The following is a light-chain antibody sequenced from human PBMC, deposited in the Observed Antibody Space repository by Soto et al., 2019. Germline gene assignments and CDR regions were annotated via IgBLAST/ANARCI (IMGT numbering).Light chain of an antibody. CDR3: CSYRSVTSPYYV. J-gene: IGLJ1*01. CDR1: SSDIGGYKD. CDR2: EVS. Sequence: QSVLTQPASVSGSPGQSITISCTGTSSDIGGYKDVSWYQQHPGKAPQVLIFEVSYRPYGISNRFSGSKSGNVASLTISGLQAEDEADYYCCSYRSVTSPYYVFGTGTKVTVL. V-gene: IGLV2-14*03.